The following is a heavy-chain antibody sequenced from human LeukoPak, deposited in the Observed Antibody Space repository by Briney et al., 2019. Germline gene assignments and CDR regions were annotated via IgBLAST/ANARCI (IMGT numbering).Heavy chain of an antibody. D-gene: IGHD3-10*01. CDR3: ARGRKWFGEGGYYYGMDV. V-gene: IGHV4-34*01. J-gene: IGHJ6*04. CDR1: GGSFSGYY. Sequence: SETLSLTRAVYGGSFSGYYWSWIRQPPGKGLEWIGEINHSGSTNYTPSLESRLTISVDTSKNHFSLKLSSVTSSHTLFYFCARGRKWFGEGGYYYGMDVWCEGTTLTVAS. CDR2: INHSGST.